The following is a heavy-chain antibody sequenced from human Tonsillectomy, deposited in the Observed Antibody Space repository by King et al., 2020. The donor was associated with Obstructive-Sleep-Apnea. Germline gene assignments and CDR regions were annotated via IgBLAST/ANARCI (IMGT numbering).Heavy chain of an antibody. CDR2: IYPGDSDT. J-gene: IGHJ3*02. V-gene: IGHV5-51*01. CDR3: ARPRGRLPDAFDI. CDR1: GYSFTSYW. Sequence: QLVQSGAEVKKPGESLKISCKGSGYSFTSYWIGWVRQLPGKGLAWMGIIYPGDSDTRNSPSFQGQVTLSADKSISTAYLQWSSLKASDTAMYYCARPRGRLPDAFDIWGQGTMVTVSS. D-gene: IGHD2-15*01.